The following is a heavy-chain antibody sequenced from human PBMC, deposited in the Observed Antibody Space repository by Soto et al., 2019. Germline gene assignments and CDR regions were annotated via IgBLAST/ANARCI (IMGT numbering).Heavy chain of an antibody. CDR1: GFSLSTGGLG. D-gene: IGHD4-17*01. V-gene: IGHV2-5*01. CDR3: AHRGYGDYPRDNWFDP. J-gene: IGHJ5*02. Sequence: QITLKESGPTLVKPTQTLTLTCTFSGFSLSTGGLGVSWIRQPPGKALEWLALIYWNDDKRYSPSLKSRLTITKDTSKNQVVLTMTNMDPVDTATYYCAHRGYGDYPRDNWFDPWGQGTLVTVSS. CDR2: IYWNDDK.